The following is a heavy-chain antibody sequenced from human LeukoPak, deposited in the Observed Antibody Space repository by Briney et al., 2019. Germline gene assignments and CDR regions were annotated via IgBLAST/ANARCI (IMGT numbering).Heavy chain of an antibody. CDR1: GFKFSDNY. Sequence: GGSLRLSCAASGFKFSDNYIDWVRQAPGKGLEWVGRIRNKANSYTTEYAASVKGRFTISRDNSKNTLYLQMNSLRAEDTAVYYCASLGLLLRYLVYWGQGTLVTVSS. CDR3: ASLGLLLRYLVY. V-gene: IGHV3-72*01. D-gene: IGHD3-9*01. J-gene: IGHJ4*02. CDR2: IRNKANSYTT.